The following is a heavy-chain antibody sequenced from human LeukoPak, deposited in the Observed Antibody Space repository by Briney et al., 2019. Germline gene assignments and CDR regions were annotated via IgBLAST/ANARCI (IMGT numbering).Heavy chain of an antibody. CDR3: ARAYCSSTSCHINNWFDP. D-gene: IGHD2-2*02. CDR1: GGTFSSYA. V-gene: IGHV1-69*05. Sequence: SVKVSCKASGGTFSSYAISWVRQAPGQGLEWMGGIIPIFGTANYAQKFQGRVTITTDESTSTAYMELSSLRSEDTAVYYCARAYCSSTSCHINNWFDPWGQVTLVTVSS. CDR2: IIPIFGTA. J-gene: IGHJ5*02.